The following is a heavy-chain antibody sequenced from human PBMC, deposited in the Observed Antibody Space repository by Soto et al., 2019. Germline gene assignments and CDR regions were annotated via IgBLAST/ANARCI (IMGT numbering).Heavy chain of an antibody. CDR1: GFTFSSYP. CDR2: ISYDGSGK. J-gene: IGHJ6*02. Sequence: QVQLVESGGGVVQPGRSLRLSCAASGFTFSSYPMHWVRQAPGKGLEWVAIISYDGSGKYYADSVKGRFTISRANYKNTLYLQTNSLRGEDTAVYYCAREVVAPVDYYCGMDVLGQGTTVTVSS. CDR3: AREVVAPVDYYCGMDV. V-gene: IGHV3-30-3*01. D-gene: IGHD2-15*01.